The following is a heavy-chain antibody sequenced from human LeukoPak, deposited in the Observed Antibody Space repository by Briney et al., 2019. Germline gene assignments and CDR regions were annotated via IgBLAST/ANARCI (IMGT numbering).Heavy chain of an antibody. D-gene: IGHD3-16*01. Sequence: SETLSLTCTVSGDSISSSSHYWGWIRQSPGKGLEWIGNIYRSGSTYYNPSLKSRVTISVDTSKNHFSLKMSSVTAAGTAMYYCARSRGIYDSPEHWSQGTLVTVSS. CDR1: GDSISSSSHY. CDR2: IYRSGST. J-gene: IGHJ4*02. CDR3: ARSRGIYDSPEH. V-gene: IGHV4-39*07.